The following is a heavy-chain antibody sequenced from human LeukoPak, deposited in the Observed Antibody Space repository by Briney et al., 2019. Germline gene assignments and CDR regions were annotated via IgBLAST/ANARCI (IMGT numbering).Heavy chain of an antibody. CDR2: ISGGGGTT. D-gene: IGHD3-10*01. Sequence: GGSLRLSCAASGFISSNYGMNWVRQAPGKGLEWVSGISGGGGTTYYASSVKGRFTISRDNSKNTLYLQMNSLRVEDTAIYYCAKRGGTIEHDGFDSWGQGTLVTVSS. CDR1: GFISSNYG. V-gene: IGHV3-23*01. CDR3: AKRGGTIEHDGFDS. J-gene: IGHJ4*02.